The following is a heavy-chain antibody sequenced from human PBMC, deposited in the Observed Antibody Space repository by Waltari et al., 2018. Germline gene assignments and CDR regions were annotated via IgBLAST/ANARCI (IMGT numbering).Heavy chain of an antibody. J-gene: IGHJ2*01. Sequence: EVQLVESGGGLIQPGGSLRLSCAASGFTVSSNYMSWARQAPGKGLEWVSVINSGGDTHYADSVKGRFTISRDNSKNTVYLQMNTLRAEDTALYYCARDVTGYYYFDLWGRGTLVTVSS. V-gene: IGHV3-53*01. CDR2: INSGGDT. CDR1: GFTVSSNY. CDR3: ARDVTGYYYFDL.